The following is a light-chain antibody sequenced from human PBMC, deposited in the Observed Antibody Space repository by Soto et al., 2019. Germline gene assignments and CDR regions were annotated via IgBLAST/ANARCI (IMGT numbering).Light chain of an antibody. J-gene: IGLJ2*01. Sequence: SYELTQPPSVSVSPGQTASITCSGNKLGNKYACWYQQKPGQSPVLVIYQDNKRPSGIPERFSGSNSGNTATLTISGTQTIDEADYYCQAWDSSTVVFGGGTKLT. CDR1: KLGNKY. CDR3: QAWDSSTVV. CDR2: QDN. V-gene: IGLV3-1*01.